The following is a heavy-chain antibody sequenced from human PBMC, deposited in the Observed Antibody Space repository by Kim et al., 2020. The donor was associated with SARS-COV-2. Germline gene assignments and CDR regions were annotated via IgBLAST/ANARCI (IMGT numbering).Heavy chain of an antibody. Sequence: ASVKVSCKASGYTFTSYYMHWVRQAPGQGLEWMGIINPSGGSTSYAQKFQGRVTMTRDTSTSTVYMELSSLRSEDTAVYYCARDSSGYYSPAHYGMDVWGQGTTVTVSS. D-gene: IGHD3-22*01. CDR3: ARDSSGYYSPAHYGMDV. CDR1: GYTFTSYY. V-gene: IGHV1-46*01. J-gene: IGHJ6*02. CDR2: INPSGGST.